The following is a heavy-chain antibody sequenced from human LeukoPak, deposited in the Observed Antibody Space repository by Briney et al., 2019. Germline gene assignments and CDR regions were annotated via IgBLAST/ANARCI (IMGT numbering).Heavy chain of an antibody. CDR2: IKQDGSEK. CDR3: ARGLYDSSGYYLFDY. J-gene: IGHJ4*02. CDR1: GFTFSSYS. Sequence: GALRLSCAASGFTFSSYSMNWVRQAPGKGLEWVANIKQDGSEKYYVDSVKGRFTISRDNAKNSLYLQMNSLRAEDTAVYYCARGLYDSSGYYLFDYWGQGTLVTVSS. V-gene: IGHV3-7*01. D-gene: IGHD3-22*01.